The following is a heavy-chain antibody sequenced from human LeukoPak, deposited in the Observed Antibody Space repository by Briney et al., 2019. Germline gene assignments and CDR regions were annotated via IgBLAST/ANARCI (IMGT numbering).Heavy chain of an antibody. CDR3: ARAISMVRGLHHYYYYMDV. D-gene: IGHD3-10*01. V-gene: IGHV4-59*01. CDR2: FSYSGST. Sequence: ASETLSLTCTVSGVSITNYYWSWIRQPPGKGLEWIGPFSYSGSTNYNPSLKSRITMSVDTSKNQFSLNLTSVTAADTAVYYCARAISMVRGLHHYYYYMDVWGEGTTVTVAS. CDR1: GVSITNYY. J-gene: IGHJ6*03.